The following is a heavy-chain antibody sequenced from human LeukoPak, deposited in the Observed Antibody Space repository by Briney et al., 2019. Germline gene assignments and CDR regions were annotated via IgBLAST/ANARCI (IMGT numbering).Heavy chain of an antibody. V-gene: IGHV3-30*09. CDR1: GFTFSSYA. CDR2: ISYDGSNK. D-gene: IGHD2-8*01. Sequence: PGRSLRLSCAASGFTFSSYAMHRVRQAPGKGLEWVAVISYDGSNKYYADSVKGRFAISRDNSKNTLYLQMNSLRAEDTAVYYCARGTRGYYFDYWGQGTLVTVSS. J-gene: IGHJ4*02. CDR3: ARGTRGYYFDY.